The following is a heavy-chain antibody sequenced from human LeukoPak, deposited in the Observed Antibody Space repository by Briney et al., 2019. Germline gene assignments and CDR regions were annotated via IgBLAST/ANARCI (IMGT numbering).Heavy chain of an antibody. Sequence: GASVKVSCKASGYTFISYSITWVRQAPGQGLEWMGWISVYNGNTNYAQKLQGRVTMTTDTSTSTAYMELRSLRSDDTAVYYCARVDYSSGFFDYWGQGTLVTVSS. D-gene: IGHD6-19*01. J-gene: IGHJ4*02. CDR1: GYTFISYS. CDR3: ARVDYSSGFFDY. CDR2: ISVYNGNT. V-gene: IGHV1-18*01.